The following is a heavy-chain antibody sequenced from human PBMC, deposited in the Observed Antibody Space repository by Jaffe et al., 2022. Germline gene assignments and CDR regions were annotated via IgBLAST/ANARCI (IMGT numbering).Heavy chain of an antibody. CDR1: GFTFSSYW. Sequence: EVQLVESGGGLVQPGGSLRLSCAASGFTFSSYWMSWVRQAPGKGLEWVANIKQDGSEKYYVDSVKGRFTISRDNAKNSLYLQMNSLRAEDTAVYYCARDLMTTVTPVGVEDYYYYYYMDVWGKGTTVTVSS. D-gene: IGHD4-4*01. V-gene: IGHV3-7*01. J-gene: IGHJ6*03. CDR3: ARDLMTTVTPVGVEDYYYYYYMDV. CDR2: IKQDGSEK.